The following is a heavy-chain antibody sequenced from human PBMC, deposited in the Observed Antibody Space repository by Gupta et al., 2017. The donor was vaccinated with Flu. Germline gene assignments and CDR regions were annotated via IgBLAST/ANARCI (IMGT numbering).Heavy chain of an antibody. J-gene: IGHJ4*02. D-gene: IGHD2-15*01. V-gene: IGHV4-4*07. CDR2: IYTSGST. CDR1: GGPMDNFY. Sequence: SGGPMDNFYWSWIRQPAGKGLEWIGLIYTSGSTNYSPSLESRVTMSVDTSKNQVSLTLNSVTAADTAVYYCARDCGGTYSVWGPGTLVTASS. CDR3: ARDCGGTYSV.